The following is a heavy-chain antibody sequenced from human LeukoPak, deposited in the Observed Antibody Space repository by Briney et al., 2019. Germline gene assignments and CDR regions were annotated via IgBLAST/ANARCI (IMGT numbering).Heavy chain of an antibody. D-gene: IGHD3-22*01. CDR1: GFTFSSYE. V-gene: IGHV3-48*03. J-gene: IGHJ4*02. CDR3: ASEGGYYYDSSGYLDY. CDR2: ISSSGSTI. Sequence: GGSLRLSCAASGFTFSSYEMNWVRQAPGKGLEWVSYISSSGSTIYYADSVKGRFTISRDNAKNSLYLQMNSLRAEDTAVYYCASEGGYYYDSSGYLDYWDQGTRVTVSS.